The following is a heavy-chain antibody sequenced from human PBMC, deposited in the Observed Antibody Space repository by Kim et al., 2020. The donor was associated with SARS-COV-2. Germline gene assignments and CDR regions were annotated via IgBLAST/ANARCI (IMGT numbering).Heavy chain of an antibody. V-gene: IGHV3-49*03. CDR3: TRALDRYFDWLLYFDY. J-gene: IGHJ4*01. CDR1: GFTFGDYA. D-gene: IGHD3-9*01. CDR2: IRSKAYGGTT. Sequence: GGSLRLSCTASGFTFGDYAMSWFRQAPGKGLEWVGFIRSKAYGGTTAYAASVKGRFTIPRDDSKSIAYLQMNSLKTEDTAVYYCTRALDRYFDWLLYFDYWGHGTLVTVSS.